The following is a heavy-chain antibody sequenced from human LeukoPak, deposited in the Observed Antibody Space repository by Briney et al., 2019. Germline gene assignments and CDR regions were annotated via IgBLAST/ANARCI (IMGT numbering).Heavy chain of an antibody. J-gene: IGHJ4*02. D-gene: IGHD4-17*01. CDR3: ARDTDHYLDY. Sequence: GGSLRLPCAASGFTFSTYAIHWVRQAPGKGLEWVAVIWYDGSHKFYADSVKGRFTISRDNSNNRVYLQMNSLSAEDTAVYYCARDTDHYLDYWGQGTLVSVSS. V-gene: IGHV3-33*01. CDR1: GFTFSTYA. CDR2: IWYDGSHK.